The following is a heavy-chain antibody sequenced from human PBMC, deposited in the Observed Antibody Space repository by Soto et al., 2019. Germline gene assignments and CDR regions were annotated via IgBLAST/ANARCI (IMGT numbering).Heavy chain of an antibody. D-gene: IGHD2-2*01. V-gene: IGHV1-69*01. J-gene: IGHJ6*02. CDR1: GGTFSNYA. Sequence: QVQLVQSGAEVRKPGSSVTVSCKASGGTFSNYAISWVRQAPGQGLEWMGGIIPIVGTGSYAQKFQGRVTITADEPTTTAYMEQSSLRFEDTAVYYCARVVILVPTASTHYYYHVDVWGPGTTVTVSS. CDR3: ARVVILVPTASTHYYYHVDV. CDR2: IIPIVGTG.